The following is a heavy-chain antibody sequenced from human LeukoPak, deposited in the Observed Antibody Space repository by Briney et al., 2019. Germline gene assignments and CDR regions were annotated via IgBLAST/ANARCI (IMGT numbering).Heavy chain of an antibody. D-gene: IGHD2-21*02. J-gene: IGHJ4*02. CDR1: GGSINNYY. CDR2: IYSSGST. Sequence: SETLSLTCTVSGGSINNYYWSWIRQPPGKGLEWIGYIYSSGSTNYNPSLKSRVTISVDTSKNQFSLRLGSVTAADTAVYYCARYYCGGACYYFSDWGQGTLVTVSS. CDR3: ARYYCGGACYYFSD. V-gene: IGHV4-59*08.